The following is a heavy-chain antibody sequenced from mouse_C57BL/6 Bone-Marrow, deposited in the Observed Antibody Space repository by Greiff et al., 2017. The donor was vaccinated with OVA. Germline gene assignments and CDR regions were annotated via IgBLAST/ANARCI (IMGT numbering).Heavy chain of an antibody. CDR1: GYTFTSYW. D-gene: IGHD1-1*01. CDR2: IDPSDSYT. CDR3: ARDYGRLDY. V-gene: IGHV1-69*01. J-gene: IGHJ2*01. Sequence: VQLQQPGAELVMPGASVKLSCKASGYTFTSYWMHWVKQRPGQGLEWIGEIDPSDSYTNYNQKFKGKSTLTVDKSSSTAYMQLSSLTSEDSAVYYCARDYGRLDYWGQGTTLTVSS.